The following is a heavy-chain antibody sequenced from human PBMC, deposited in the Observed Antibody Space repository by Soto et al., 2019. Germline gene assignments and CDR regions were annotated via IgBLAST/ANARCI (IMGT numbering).Heavy chain of an antibody. Sequence: PSETLSLTCTVSGGSISSYYWSWIRQPPGKGLEWIGYIYYSGSTNYNPSLKSRVTISVDTSKNQFSLKLSSVTAADTAVYYCARYLVVTAQKDNWFDPWGQGTLVTVSS. V-gene: IGHV4-59*01. CDR3: ARYLVVTAQKDNWFDP. CDR2: IYYSGST. CDR1: GGSISSYY. J-gene: IGHJ5*02. D-gene: IGHD2-21*02.